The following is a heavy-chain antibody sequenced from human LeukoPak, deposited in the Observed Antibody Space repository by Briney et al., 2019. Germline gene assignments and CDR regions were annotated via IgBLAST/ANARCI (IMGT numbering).Heavy chain of an antibody. CDR2: IKQDGSEK. J-gene: IGHJ4*02. Sequence: GGSLRLSCEASGFTFRGYWMNWARQAPGKALEWVANIKQDGSEKYYVDSVKGRFTISRDNAKNSLYLQMNSLRAEDTAVYYCATDKAGDSYSDYWGQGTLVTVSS. D-gene: IGHD3-10*01. CDR1: GFTFRGYW. CDR3: ATDKAGDSYSDY. V-gene: IGHV3-7*01.